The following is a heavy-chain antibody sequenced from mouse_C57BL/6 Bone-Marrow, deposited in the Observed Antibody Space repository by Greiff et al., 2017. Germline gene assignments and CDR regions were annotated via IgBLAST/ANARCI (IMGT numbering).Heavy chain of an antibody. D-gene: IGHD2-3*01. CDR3: ARGLLRGH. CDR2: IHPNSGST. V-gene: IGHV1-64*01. J-gene: IGHJ2*01. CDR1: GYTFTSSW. Sequence: VQLQQPGAELVKPGASVKLSCKASGYTFTSSWMHWVKQRPGQGLEWIGMIHPNSGSTNYNEKFKGKATLTADKSSSTAYMQLSSLTSEDSAVYYCARGLLRGHGGKGTTLTVS.